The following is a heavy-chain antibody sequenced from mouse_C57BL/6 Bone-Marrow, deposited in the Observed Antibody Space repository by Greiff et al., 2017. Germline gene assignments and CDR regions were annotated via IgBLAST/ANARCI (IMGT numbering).Heavy chain of an antibody. CDR2: IYPGNSDT. Sequence: DVKLQESGTVLARPGASVKMSCKTSGYTFTSYWMHWVKQRPGQGLEWIGAIYPGNSDTSYNQKFKGKAKLTAVTSASTAYMELSSLTNEDSAVYYCTRGYSNSYYFDYWGQGTTLTVSS. CDR3: TRGYSNSYYFDY. D-gene: IGHD2-5*01. CDR1: GYTFTSYW. V-gene: IGHV1-5*01. J-gene: IGHJ2*01.